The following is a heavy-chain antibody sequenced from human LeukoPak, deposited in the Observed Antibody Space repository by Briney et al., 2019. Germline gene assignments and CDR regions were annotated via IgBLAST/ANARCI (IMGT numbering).Heavy chain of an antibody. J-gene: IGHJ3*02. CDR1: GGSITTTNY. CDR2: ISLSGYT. Sequence: PSETLSLTCGVSGGSITTTNYWSWVRQSPGRGLEWIGEISLSGYTGFNPSLKSRLTILVDTSKNQFSLKLSSVTAADTAVYYCARHERDASLDHAFDIWGQGTMVTVSS. V-gene: IGHV4-4*02. D-gene: IGHD5-24*01. CDR3: ARHERDASLDHAFDI.